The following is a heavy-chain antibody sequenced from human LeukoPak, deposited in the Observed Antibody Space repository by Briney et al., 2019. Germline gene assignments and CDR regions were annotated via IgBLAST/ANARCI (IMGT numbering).Heavy chain of an antibody. V-gene: IGHV3-21*01. CDR1: GFTFSSYS. D-gene: IGHD3-10*01. CDR3: ARGITMVRGVIISFDY. Sequence: GGSLRLSCAASGFTFSSYSMNWVRQAPGEGLEWVSSISSSSSYIYYADSVKGRFTISRDNAKNSLYLQMNSLRAEDTAVYYCARGITMVRGVIISFDYWGQGTLVTVSS. J-gene: IGHJ4*02. CDR2: ISSSSSYI.